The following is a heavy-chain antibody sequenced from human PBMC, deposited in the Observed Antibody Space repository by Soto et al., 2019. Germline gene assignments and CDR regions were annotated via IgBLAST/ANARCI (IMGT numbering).Heavy chain of an antibody. D-gene: IGHD4-17*01. V-gene: IGHV3-30*03. Sequence: GGSLRLSCAVSGFTVSTYGMHWVRQAPGKGLEWVAVISRDGGTKYYADSVKGRFTISKDNSRNTLFLEMNSLRADDTAVYYCARGNYGGFDYWGQGTLVTVSS. CDR3: ARGNYGGFDY. CDR1: GFTVSTYG. CDR2: ISRDGGTK. J-gene: IGHJ4*02.